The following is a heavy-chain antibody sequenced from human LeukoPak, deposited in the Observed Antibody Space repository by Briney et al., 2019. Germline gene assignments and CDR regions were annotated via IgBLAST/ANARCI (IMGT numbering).Heavy chain of an antibody. V-gene: IGHV1-8*01. J-gene: IGHJ5*02. CDR1: GYTFTSYD. CDR3: ARGARDNYYYDSSGSDP. CDR2: MNPNSGNT. D-gene: IGHD3-22*01. Sequence: ASVKVSCKASGYTFTSYDINWVRQATGQGLEWMGWMNPNSGNTGYAQKFQGRVTMTRNTSISTAYMELSSLRSEDTAVYYCARGARDNYYYDSSGSDPWGQGTLVTVSS.